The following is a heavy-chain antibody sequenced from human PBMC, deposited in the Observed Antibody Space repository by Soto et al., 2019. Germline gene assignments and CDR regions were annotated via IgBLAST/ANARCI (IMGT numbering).Heavy chain of an antibody. V-gene: IGHV3-33*01. CDR3: ARSGGLITIFDNLGYFDY. Sequence: QVQLVESGGGVVQPGRSLRLSCAASGFTFSSYGMHWVRQAPGKGLEWVAVIWYDGSNKYYADSVKGRFTISRDNSKNTLYLQMNSLRAEDTAVYYCARSGGLITIFDNLGYFDYWGQGTLVTVSS. CDR2: IWYDGSNK. D-gene: IGHD3-3*01. J-gene: IGHJ4*02. CDR1: GFTFSSYG.